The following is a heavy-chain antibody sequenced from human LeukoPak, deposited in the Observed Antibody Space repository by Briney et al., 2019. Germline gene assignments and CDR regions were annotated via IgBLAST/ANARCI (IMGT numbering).Heavy chain of an antibody. CDR2: ISGSGGST. CDR1: GFTFSSYA. CDR3: ATPHYDILTGYYSFDY. V-gene: IGHV3-23*01. Sequence: PGGSLRLSCAASGFTFSSYAMSWVRQAPGKGLEWVSAISGSGGSTYYADSVKGRFTISRDNSKNTLYLQMNSLRAEDTAVYYCATPHYDILTGYYSFDYWGQGTLVTVSS. J-gene: IGHJ4*02. D-gene: IGHD3-9*01.